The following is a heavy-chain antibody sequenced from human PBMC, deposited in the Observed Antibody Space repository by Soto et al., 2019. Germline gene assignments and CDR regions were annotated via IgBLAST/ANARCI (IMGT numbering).Heavy chain of an antibody. J-gene: IGHJ6*02. D-gene: IGHD3-9*01. V-gene: IGHV2-26*01. CDR3: ARDILTGYRWHGMDV. Sequence: QVTLKESGPVLVKPTETLTLTCTVSGFSLSNARMGVSWIRQPPGKALEWLAHIFSNDEKSYSTSLKSRLTISKDTSKSQVVRTMTNMDPVDTATYCCARDILTGYRWHGMDVWGQGTTVTVSS. CDR2: IFSNDEK. CDR1: GFSLSNARMG.